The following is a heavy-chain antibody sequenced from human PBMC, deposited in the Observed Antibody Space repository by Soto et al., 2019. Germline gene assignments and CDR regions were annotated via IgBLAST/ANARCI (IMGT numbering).Heavy chain of an antibody. V-gene: IGHV1-8*01. D-gene: IGHD4-17*01. J-gene: IGHJ4*02. Sequence: GASVKVSCKASGYTFTSYYINWVRQATGQGLEWMGWMNPNSGNTGYAQKFQGRVTMTRNTSISTAYMELSSLRSEDTAVYYCAIHGDSGNYFDYWGQGTLVTVSS. CDR2: MNPNSGNT. CDR3: AIHGDSGNYFDY. CDR1: GYTFTSYY.